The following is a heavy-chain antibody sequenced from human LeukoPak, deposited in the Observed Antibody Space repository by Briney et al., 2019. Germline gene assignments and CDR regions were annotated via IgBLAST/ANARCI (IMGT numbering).Heavy chain of an antibody. Sequence: SETLSLTCTVSGGSIYNYFWSWIRQPPGKGPEWIGYVSYSGSADYSPSLKSRVAMTVDTSKNEVSLNLRSVTAADTAVYYCASGDYDSSGYLDYWGQGTLVTVSS. J-gene: IGHJ4*02. CDR2: VSYSGSA. V-gene: IGHV4-59*01. D-gene: IGHD3-22*01. CDR1: GGSIYNYF. CDR3: ASGDYDSSGYLDY.